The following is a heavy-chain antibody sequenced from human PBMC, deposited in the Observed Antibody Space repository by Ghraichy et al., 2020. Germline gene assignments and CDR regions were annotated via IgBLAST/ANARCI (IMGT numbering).Heavy chain of an antibody. CDR3: ASFEYSELHYYYYGMDV. CDR2: ISAYNGNT. J-gene: IGHJ6*02. Sequence: ASVKVSCKASGYTFTSYGISWVRQAPGQGLEWMGWISAYNGNTNYAQKLQGRVTMTTDTSTSTAYMELRSLRSDDTAVYYCASFEYSELHYYYYGMDVWGQGTTVTVSS. D-gene: IGHD6-6*01. CDR1: GYTFTSYG. V-gene: IGHV1-18*01.